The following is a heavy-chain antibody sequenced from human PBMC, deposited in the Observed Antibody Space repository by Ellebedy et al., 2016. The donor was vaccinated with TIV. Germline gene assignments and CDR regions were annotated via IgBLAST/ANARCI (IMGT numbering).Heavy chain of an antibody. CDR2: INPSGDSS. D-gene: IGHD5-18*01. CDR1: GYTFSSYY. V-gene: IGHV1-46*01. CDR3: ARDWDTALVPGTFDY. Sequence: ASVKVSCKASGYTFSSYYMHWVRQAPGQGLEWMGIINPSGDSSSYAQKFQGRVTMTTDTSTSTAYMELRSLRSDDTAVYYCARDWDTALVPGTFDYWGQGTLVTVSS. J-gene: IGHJ4*02.